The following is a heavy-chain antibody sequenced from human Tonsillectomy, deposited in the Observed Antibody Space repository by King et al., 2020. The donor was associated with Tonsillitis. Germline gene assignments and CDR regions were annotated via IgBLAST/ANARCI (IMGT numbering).Heavy chain of an antibody. D-gene: IGHD3-22*01. CDR3: ARANYYDSSSDPRI. Sequence: VQLVESGGGVVQPGRSLRLSCAASGFTFSSYAIHWFRQAPGKGLEWVAVISYDGSNKYCADSVKGRFTISRDNSKNTLYLQMNSLRAEDTAVYYCARANYYDSSSDPRIWGPGTLVTVSS. CDR1: GFTFSSYA. CDR2: ISYDGSNK. V-gene: IGHV3-30*04. J-gene: IGHJ4*02.